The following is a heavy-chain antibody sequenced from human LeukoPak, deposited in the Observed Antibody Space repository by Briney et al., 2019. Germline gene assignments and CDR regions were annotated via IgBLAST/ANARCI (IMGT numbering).Heavy chain of an antibody. Sequence: GGSLRLSCAASGFTFDDYAMHWVRQAPGKGLEWVSGISWNSGSIGYADSVKGRFTISRDNAKNSLYLQMNSLRAEDTALYYCANMVRGGYWGQGTLVTVSS. J-gene: IGHJ4*02. D-gene: IGHD3-10*01. CDR3: ANMVRGGY. V-gene: IGHV3-9*01. CDR1: GFTFDDYA. CDR2: ISWNSGSI.